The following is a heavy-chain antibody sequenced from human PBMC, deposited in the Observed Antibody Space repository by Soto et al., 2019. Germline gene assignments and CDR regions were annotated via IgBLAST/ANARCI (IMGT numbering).Heavy chain of an antibody. Sequence: SETLSLTCTVSRGSINSGDYFWSWIRQPPGKGLEWIGYIYYSGTTYYNPSLKSRVTISVDTPKNYFSLKLSSVTAADTAVYFCGRAGRRDGNSSPGRFDTWGQGIVVTVPS. CDR2: IYYSGTT. CDR3: GRAGRRDGNSSPGRFDT. V-gene: IGHV4-30-4*01. D-gene: IGHD1-26*01. J-gene: IGHJ5*02. CDR1: RGSINSGDYF.